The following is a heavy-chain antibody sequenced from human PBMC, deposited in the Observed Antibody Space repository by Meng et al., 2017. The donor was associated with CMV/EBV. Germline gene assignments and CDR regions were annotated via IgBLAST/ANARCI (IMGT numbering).Heavy chain of an antibody. J-gene: IGHJ6*02. CDR3: AKEIVGATIYYYYGMDV. CDR2: IRYDGSNK. CDR1: GFTFSSYG. Sequence: GESLKISCAASGFTFSSYGMHWVRQAPGKGLEWVAFIRYDGSNKYYADSVKGRFTISRDNSKNTLYLQMNNLRAEDTAVYYCAKEIVGATIYYYYGMDVWGQGTTVTVSS. V-gene: IGHV3-30*02. D-gene: IGHD1-26*01.